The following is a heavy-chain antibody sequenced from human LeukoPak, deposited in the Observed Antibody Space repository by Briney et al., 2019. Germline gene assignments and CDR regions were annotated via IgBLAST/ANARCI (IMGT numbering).Heavy chain of an antibody. Sequence: GESLKISCKGSGYSFTSYWIGWVRQMPGKGLEWMGIIYPGDSDTRYSPSFQGQVTISADKSISTAYLHWSSLKASDTAVYYCARHFARGSMTSPAGYWGQGTLVTVSS. CDR3: ARHFARGSMTSPAGY. V-gene: IGHV5-51*01. D-gene: IGHD2-2*01. CDR2: IYPGDSDT. CDR1: GYSFTSYW. J-gene: IGHJ4*02.